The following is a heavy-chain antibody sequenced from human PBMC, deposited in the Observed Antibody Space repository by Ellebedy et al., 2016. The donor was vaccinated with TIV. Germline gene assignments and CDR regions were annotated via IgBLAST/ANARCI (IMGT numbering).Heavy chain of an antibody. CDR3: ARSRSSGWLHTPDY. CDR1: GYTFTSYA. J-gene: IGHJ4*02. V-gene: IGHV1-46*04. Sequence: AASVKVSCKASGYTFTSYAMHWVRQAPGQGLEWMGIINPSGGSTTYAQSLQGRVTMTRDTSTTTVYMELSSLTSEDTAVYYCARSRSSGWLHTPDYWGQGALVIVSS. D-gene: IGHD6-19*01. CDR2: INPSGGST.